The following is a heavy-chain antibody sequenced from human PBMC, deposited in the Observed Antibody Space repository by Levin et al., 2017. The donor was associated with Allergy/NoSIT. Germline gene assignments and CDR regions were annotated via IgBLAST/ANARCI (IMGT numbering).Heavy chain of an antibody. Sequence: ASVKVSCKASGGTFSNYAINWVRQAPGQGLEWMGGIVPIVGTPDNAQKFHGRVTITADASTSTAYMELSSLRSEDTAVYYCARAWGDREPAGKWGQGTLVIVSS. CDR1: GGTFSNYA. CDR3: ARAWGDREPAGK. V-gene: IGHV1-69*13. J-gene: IGHJ4*02. D-gene: IGHD1-14*01. CDR2: IVPIVGTP.